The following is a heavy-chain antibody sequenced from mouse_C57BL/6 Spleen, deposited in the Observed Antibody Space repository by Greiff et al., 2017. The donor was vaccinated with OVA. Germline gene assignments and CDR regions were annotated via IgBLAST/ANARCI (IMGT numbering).Heavy chain of an antibody. CDR1: GFTFSDYG. Sequence: EVQLQESGGGLVKPGGSLKLSCAASGFTFSDYGMHWVRQAPEKGLEWVAYISSGSSTIYYADTVKGRFTISRDNAKNTLFLQMTSLRSEDTAMYYCARGDDPSFAYWGQGTLVTVSA. V-gene: IGHV5-17*01. CDR2: ISSGSSTI. J-gene: IGHJ3*01. CDR3: ARGDDPSFAY.